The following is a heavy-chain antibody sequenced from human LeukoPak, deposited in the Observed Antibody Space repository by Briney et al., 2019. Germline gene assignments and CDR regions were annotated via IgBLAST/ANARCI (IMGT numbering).Heavy chain of an antibody. D-gene: IGHD3-22*01. CDR1: GFTFSSYA. V-gene: IGHV3-23*01. Sequence: GGSPRLSCAASGFTFSSYAMSWVRQAPGKGLEWVSAISGSGGSTYYADSVKGRFTISRDNSKNTLYLQMNSLRAEDTAVYHCAKEGLFGVVVSYFDYWGQGTLVTVSS. CDR3: AKEGLFGVVVSYFDY. J-gene: IGHJ4*02. CDR2: ISGSGGST.